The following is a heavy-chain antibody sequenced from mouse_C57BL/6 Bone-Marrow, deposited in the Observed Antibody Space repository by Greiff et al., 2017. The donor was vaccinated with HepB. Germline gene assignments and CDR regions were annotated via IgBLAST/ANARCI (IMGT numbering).Heavy chain of an antibody. CDR2: INPYNGGT. D-gene: IGHD2-5*01. V-gene: IGHV1-19*01. Sequence: EVQLQQSGPVLVKPGASVKMSCKASGYTFTDYYMNWVKQSHGKSLEWIGVINPYNGGTSYNLKFKGKATLTVDKSSSTAYMELNSLTSEDSAVYYCARPFYYSNFPLAMDYWGQGTSVTVSS. CDR1: GYTFTDYY. J-gene: IGHJ4*01. CDR3: ARPFYYSNFPLAMDY.